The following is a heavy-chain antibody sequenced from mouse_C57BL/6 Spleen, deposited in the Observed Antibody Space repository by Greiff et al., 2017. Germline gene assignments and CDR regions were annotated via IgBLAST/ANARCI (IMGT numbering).Heavy chain of an antibody. CDR1: GYTFTSYW. J-gene: IGHJ1*03. V-gene: IGHV1-55*01. CDR3: ARRDYYGGYWYFDV. CDR2: IYPGSGST. Sequence: QVQLKQPGAELVKPGASVKMSCKASGYTFTSYWITWVKQRPGQGLEWIGDIYPGSGSTNYNEKFKSKATLTVDTSSSTAYMQLSSLTSEDSAVYYCARRDYYGGYWYFDVWGTGTTVTVSS. D-gene: IGHD1-1*01.